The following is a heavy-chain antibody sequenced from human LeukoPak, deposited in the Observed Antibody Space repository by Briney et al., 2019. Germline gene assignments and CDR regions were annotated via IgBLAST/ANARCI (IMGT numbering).Heavy chain of an antibody. CDR3: AKVRWFGELSTPDAFDI. J-gene: IGHJ3*02. D-gene: IGHD3-10*01. CDR2: IRYDGSNT. V-gene: IGHV3-30*02. Sequence: PGGSLRLSCAASGFIFSSYGMHWVRQAPGKGLEWVAFIRYDGSNTYYADSVKGRFTISRDNSKNTLYLEMSSLRPDDTAVYYCAKVRWFGELSTPDAFDIWGQGTLVTVSS. CDR1: GFIFSSYG.